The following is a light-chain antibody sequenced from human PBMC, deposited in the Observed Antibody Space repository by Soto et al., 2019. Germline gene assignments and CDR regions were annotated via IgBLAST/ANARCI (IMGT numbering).Light chain of an antibody. CDR2: ATP. V-gene: IGKV3-20*01. CDR1: QYVGSSF. CDR3: QQTGMT. Sequence: EIVLTQSPGILSLSPGERATLYCRASQYVGSSFLAWYQHKPGQAPRLLMYATPGRASGVTDRFSASGSGTDFTLSINRLEPEDFVVYYCQQTGMTFVLWTKLEIK. J-gene: IGKJ2*01.